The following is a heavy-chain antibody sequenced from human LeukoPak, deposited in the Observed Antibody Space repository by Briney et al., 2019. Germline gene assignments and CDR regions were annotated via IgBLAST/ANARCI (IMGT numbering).Heavy chain of an antibody. Sequence: GGSLRLSCAVSGFSVSTNYLTWVRQAPGKGLEWVSVLSTGGHTYYADSVKGRFIISRDNSKNTLHLQMNSVRVDDAAVYFCARDGDDTSGYFSPFDYWGQGTLVTVSS. CDR2: LSTGGHT. D-gene: IGHD3-22*01. V-gene: IGHV3-66*01. J-gene: IGHJ4*02. CDR1: GFSVSTNY. CDR3: ARDGDDTSGYFSPFDY.